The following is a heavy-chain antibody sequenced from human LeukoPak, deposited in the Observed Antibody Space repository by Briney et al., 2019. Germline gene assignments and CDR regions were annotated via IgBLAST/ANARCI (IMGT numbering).Heavy chain of an antibody. Sequence: GASVKVSCKASGYTFTSYDINLVRQATGQGLKWMGWMNPNSGNTGYAQKFQGRVTMTRNTSISTAYMELSSLRSEDTAVYYCSFFKQQTAYEILTGYLYPFRYYFDYWGQGTLVTVSS. J-gene: IGHJ4*02. V-gene: IGHV1-8*01. D-gene: IGHD3-9*01. CDR2: MNPNSGNT. CDR3: SFFKQQTAYEILTGYLYPFRYYFDY. CDR1: GYTFTSYD.